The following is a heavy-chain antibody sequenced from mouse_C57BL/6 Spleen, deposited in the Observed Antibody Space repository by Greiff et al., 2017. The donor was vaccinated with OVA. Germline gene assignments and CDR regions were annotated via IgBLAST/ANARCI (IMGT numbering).Heavy chain of an antibody. CDR3: TVGYDGYYVAY. D-gene: IGHD2-3*01. CDR1: GFTFSNYW. V-gene: IGHV6-3*01. Sequence: EVKVVESGGGLVQPGGSMKLSCVASGFTFSNYWMNWVRQSPEKGLEWVAQIRLKSDNYATHYAESVKGRFTISRDDSKSSVYLQMNNLRAEDTGIYYCTVGYDGYYVAYWGQGTLVTVSA. J-gene: IGHJ3*01. CDR2: IRLKSDNYAT.